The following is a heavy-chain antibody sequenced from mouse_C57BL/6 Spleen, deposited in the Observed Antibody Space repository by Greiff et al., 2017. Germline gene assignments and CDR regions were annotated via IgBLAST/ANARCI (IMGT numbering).Heavy chain of an antibody. CDR2: IYPGDGDT. J-gene: IGHJ4*01. V-gene: IGHV1-82*01. CDR1: GYAFRSSW. Sequence: VQLQQSGPALVKPGASVKISCKASGYAFRSSWMNWVKQRPGKGLEWIGRIYPGDGDTNYNGKFTGKATLTADKSSSTAYMQLSSLTSEDSAVYFCARGDFYAMDYWGQGTSVTVSS. CDR3: ARGDFYAMDY.